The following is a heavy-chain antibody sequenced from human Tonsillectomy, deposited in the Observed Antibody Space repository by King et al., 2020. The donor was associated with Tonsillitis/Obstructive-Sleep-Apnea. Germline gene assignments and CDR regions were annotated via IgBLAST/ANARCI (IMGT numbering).Heavy chain of an antibody. V-gene: IGHV3-23*04. CDR1: GFTFSSYA. Sequence: VQLVESGGGLVQPGGSLRLSCAASGFTFSSYAMSWVRQAPGKGLEWVSTISGSGGSTYYADSVKARFTISRDNSKNTLYLQMNSLRAEDTAVYYCARRSGRYYGYFQHWGQGTLVTVSS. CDR2: ISGSGGST. D-gene: IGHD1-26*01. CDR3: ARRSGRYYGYFQH. J-gene: IGHJ1*01.